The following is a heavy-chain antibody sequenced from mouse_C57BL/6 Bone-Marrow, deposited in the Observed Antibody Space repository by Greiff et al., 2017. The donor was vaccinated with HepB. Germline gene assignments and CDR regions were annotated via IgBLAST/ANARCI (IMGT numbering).Heavy chain of an antibody. V-gene: IGHV14-4*01. D-gene: IGHD1-1*01. J-gene: IGHJ1*03. CDR1: GFNIKDDY. Sequence: VQLQQSGAELVRPGASVKLSCTASGFNIKDDYMHWVKQRPEQGLEWIGWIDPENGDTEYASKFQGKATITAETSSNTAYLQLSSLTSEDTAVYYCTTLLLLWYFDVWGTGTTVTVSS. CDR3: TTLLLLWYFDV. CDR2: IDPENGDT.